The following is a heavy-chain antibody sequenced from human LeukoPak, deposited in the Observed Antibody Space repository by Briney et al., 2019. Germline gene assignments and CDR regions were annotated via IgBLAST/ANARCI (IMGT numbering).Heavy chain of an antibody. CDR2: MNPNSGNT. CDR3: ARVEYSSGWYGAFDI. Sequence: ASVKVSCKASGYSYTSYDINWVRQATGQGLEWMGWMNPNSGNTGYAQKFQGRVTMTRNTSISTAYMELSSLRSEDTAVYYCARVEYSSGWYGAFDIWGQGTMVTVSS. J-gene: IGHJ3*02. D-gene: IGHD6-19*01. CDR1: GYSYTSYD. V-gene: IGHV1-8*01.